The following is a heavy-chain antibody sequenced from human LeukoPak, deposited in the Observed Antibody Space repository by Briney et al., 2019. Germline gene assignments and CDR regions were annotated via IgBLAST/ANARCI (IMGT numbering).Heavy chain of an antibody. J-gene: IGHJ4*02. CDR1: GGSISSYY. CDR2: IYYRGST. D-gene: IGHD3-16*01. Sequence: SETLSLTCTVSGGSISSYYWSWIRQPPGEGPEWIGYIYYRGSTNYNPSLKSRVTISVDTSKNQFSLKLSSVTAADTAVYYCARVWGSSLFLFDYWGQGTLVTVSS. CDR3: ARVWGSSLFLFDY. V-gene: IGHV4-59*01.